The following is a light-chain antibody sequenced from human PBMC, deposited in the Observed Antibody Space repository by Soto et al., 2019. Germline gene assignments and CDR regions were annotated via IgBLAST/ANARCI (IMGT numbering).Light chain of an antibody. CDR1: QSVSSSY. Sequence: EIVLTQAPGTLSLSPGEIATISCRDSQSVSSSYLAWYQQKPGQPPRLLIYDASTRATGIPARFSVSGSGTDFTLTISRLEPEDFAVYYCQQYGDSLTWTFGQGTKVDI. CDR2: DAS. V-gene: IGKV3-20*01. CDR3: QQYGDSLTWT. J-gene: IGKJ1*01.